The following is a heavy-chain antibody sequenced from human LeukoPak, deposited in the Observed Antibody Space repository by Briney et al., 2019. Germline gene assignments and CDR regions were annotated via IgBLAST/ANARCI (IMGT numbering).Heavy chain of an antibody. CDR3: ARGGVWYYDILTGYYRWCYFDY. CDR1: GGSISGYY. Sequence: SETLSLTCTVSGGSISGYYWSWIRQPPGKGLEWIGEINHSGSTNYNPSLKSRVTISVDTSKNQFSLKLSSVTAADTAVYYCARGGVWYYDILTGYYRWCYFDYWGQGTLVTVSS. V-gene: IGHV4-34*01. CDR2: INHSGST. D-gene: IGHD3-9*01. J-gene: IGHJ4*02.